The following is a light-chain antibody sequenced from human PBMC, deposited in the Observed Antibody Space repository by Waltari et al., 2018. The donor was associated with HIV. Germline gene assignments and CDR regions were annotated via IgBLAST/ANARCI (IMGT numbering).Light chain of an antibody. V-gene: IGKV3-20*01. CDR1: QSVTSNY. CDR2: DAS. Sequence: EIVLTQSPATLSLSPGERSTLSCRASQSVTSNYLAWYQQKPGQAPRLLIYDASSRATGIPDRFSGSGSGTDFTLTISRLEPEDFAVYYCHQYGSSPPYTFGQGTKLEIK. CDR3: HQYGSSPPYT. J-gene: IGKJ2*01.